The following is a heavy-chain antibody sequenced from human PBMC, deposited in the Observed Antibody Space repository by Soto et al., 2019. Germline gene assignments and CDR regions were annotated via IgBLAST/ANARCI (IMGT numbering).Heavy chain of an antibody. D-gene: IGHD6-19*01. V-gene: IGHV1-8*01. CDR3: AREKWLVRRNDPFDI. Sequence: TSVKVTCKASGYTFTSNDSKWVRQATGQGLEWMGLMNPNGGSTAYAQKFQGRVTLTRDTSMNTVNMELSSLRSEDTAVYYCAREKWLVRRNDPFDIWGQGTMVTVSS. J-gene: IGHJ3*02. CDR2: MNPNGGST. CDR1: GYTFTSND.